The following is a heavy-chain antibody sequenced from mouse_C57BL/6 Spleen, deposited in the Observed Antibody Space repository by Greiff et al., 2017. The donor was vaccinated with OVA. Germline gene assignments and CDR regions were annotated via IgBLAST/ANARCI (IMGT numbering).Heavy chain of an antibody. CDR2: INPNNGGT. CDR1: GYTFTDYY. V-gene: IGHV1-26*01. J-gene: IGHJ4*01. D-gene: IGHD2-4*01. Sequence: EVQLQQSGPELVKPGASVKISCKASGYTFTDYYMNWVKQSHGKSLEWIGDINPNNGGTSYNQKFKGKATLTVDKSSSTAYMELRSLTSEDSAVYYCARPYDYDRSYYAMDYWGQGTSVTVSS. CDR3: ARPYDYDRSYYAMDY.